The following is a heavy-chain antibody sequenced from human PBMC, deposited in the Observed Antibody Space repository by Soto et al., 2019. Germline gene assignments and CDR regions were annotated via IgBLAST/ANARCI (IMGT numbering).Heavy chain of an antibody. Sequence: QITLKESGPMLVIPTQTLTLTCPFSGFSVSTSGVAVAWIRQPPGAALEWLALLYWDDDRRYNSSLKSRLTSTRDTSKDQVVLTMTNMDPMDTATYFCAHSQRGTSDFWVPGILINVSS. CDR1: GFSVSTSGVA. J-gene: IGHJ4*02. D-gene: IGHD2-2*01. V-gene: IGHV2-5*02. CDR2: LYWDDDR. CDR3: AHSQRGTSDF.